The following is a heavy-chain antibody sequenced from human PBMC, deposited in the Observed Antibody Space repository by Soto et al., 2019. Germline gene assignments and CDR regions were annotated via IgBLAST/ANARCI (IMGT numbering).Heavy chain of an antibody. J-gene: IGHJ6*02. CDR3: ARIRRIAARPGYYYYGMDV. Sequence: SGPTLVNPTQTLTLTCTFSGFSLSTSGMCVSWIRQPPGKALEWLALIDWDDDKYYSTSLKTRLTISKDTSKNQVVLTMTNMDPVDTATYYCARIRRIAARPGYYYYGMDVWGQGTTVTVSS. CDR1: GFSLSTSGMC. CDR2: IDWDDDK. D-gene: IGHD6-6*01. V-gene: IGHV2-70*01.